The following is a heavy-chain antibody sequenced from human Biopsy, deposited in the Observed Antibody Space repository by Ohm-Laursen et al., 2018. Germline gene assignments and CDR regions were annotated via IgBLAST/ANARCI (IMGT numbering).Heavy chain of an antibody. D-gene: IGHD1-1*01. CDR1: GFTFSNYS. CDR2: ISWHSGSR. J-gene: IGHJ6*02. V-gene: IGHV3-9*01. Sequence: SLRLSCAASGFTFSNYSMNWIRQAPGKGLEWVSGISWHSGSRGYADSVKGRFTISRDNAKKLLYLQMNSLRAEDTALYYCAKDVRVKVQLDGMDVWGQGTTVTVSS. CDR3: AKDVRVKVQLDGMDV.